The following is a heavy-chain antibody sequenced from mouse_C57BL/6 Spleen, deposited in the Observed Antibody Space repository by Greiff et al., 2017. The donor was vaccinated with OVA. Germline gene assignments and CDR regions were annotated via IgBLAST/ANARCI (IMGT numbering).Heavy chain of an antibody. CDR3: ARAGRTEGFAY. CDR1: GYTFTDYY. J-gene: IGHJ3*01. CDR2: INPSDSCT. V-gene: IGHV1-69*01. Sequence: QVQLQQSGAELVMPGASVKLSCKASGYTFTDYYMHWVKQRPGQGLEWIGYINPSDSCTTYNQKFTGKSTLTVGKSSSTAYMELSSLTSEDSAVYNCARAGRTEGFAYWGQGTLVTVSA.